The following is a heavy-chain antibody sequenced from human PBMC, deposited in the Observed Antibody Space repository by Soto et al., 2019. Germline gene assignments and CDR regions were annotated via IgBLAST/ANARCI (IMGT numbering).Heavy chain of an antibody. D-gene: IGHD4-17*01. CDR3: AKGLLDYGSYYFDY. CDR1: GFTFSSYD. V-gene: IGHV3-13*01. CDR2: IGTAGDT. Sequence: EVQLVESGGGLVQPGGSLRLSCAASGFTFSSYDMHWVRQATGKGLEWVSAIGTAGDTYYPGSVKGRFTISRENAKNSLYLQMNSLRAGDTAVYYRAKGLLDYGSYYFDYWGQGTVVTVSS. J-gene: IGHJ4*02.